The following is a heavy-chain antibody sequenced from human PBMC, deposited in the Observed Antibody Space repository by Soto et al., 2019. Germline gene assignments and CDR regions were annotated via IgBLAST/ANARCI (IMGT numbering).Heavy chain of an antibody. V-gene: IGHV3-23*01. J-gene: IGHJ4*02. CDR1: GFTFSSYA. Sequence: GGSLRLSFAASGFTFSSYAMSWVRQAPGKGLEWVSAISGSGGSTYYADSVKGRFTISRDNSKNTLYLQMNSLRAEDTAVYYCAKVEYFGVVIRYFDYWGQGTLVTVSS. CDR3: AKVEYFGVVIRYFDY. CDR2: ISGSGGST. D-gene: IGHD3-3*01.